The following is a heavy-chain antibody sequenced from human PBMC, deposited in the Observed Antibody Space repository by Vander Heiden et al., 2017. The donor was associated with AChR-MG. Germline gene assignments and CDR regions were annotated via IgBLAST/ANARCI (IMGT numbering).Heavy chain of an antibody. CDR1: GFTFSTFT. CDR2: MSYDGTNT. CDR3: ARDFAAGNLGSVWH. Sequence: QVQLVESGGGVVQPGRSLRLSCAASGFTFSTFTMHWVRQAPGKGLEWVALMSYDGTNTYYADSVKGRFTISRDNSKNTLYLQMNSLTTEDTAVYYCARDFAAGNLGSVWHWGQGTLVTVSS. V-gene: IGHV3-30-3*01. D-gene: IGHD6-13*01. J-gene: IGHJ4*02.